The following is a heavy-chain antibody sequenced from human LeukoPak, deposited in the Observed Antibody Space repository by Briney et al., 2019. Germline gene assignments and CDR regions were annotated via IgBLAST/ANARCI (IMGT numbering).Heavy chain of an antibody. V-gene: IGHV3-33*01. CDR2: IYYDGSEQ. CDR1: GFTFGSNG. CDR3: ARWGAGRTADY. D-gene: IGHD1-26*01. J-gene: IGHJ4*02. Sequence: GGSLRLSCVGSGFTFGSNGMHWVRQAPGKGLEWVAVIYYDGSEQYYADSVKGRFTISRDNSKNTLYLQMNNLRVEDTATYHCARWGAGRTADYWGQGTQVTVSS.